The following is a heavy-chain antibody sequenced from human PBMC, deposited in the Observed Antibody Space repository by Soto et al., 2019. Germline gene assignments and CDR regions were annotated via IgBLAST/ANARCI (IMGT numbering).Heavy chain of an antibody. Sequence: PSETLSLTCTVSGGSISSYYWSWIRQPPGKGLEWIGYIYYSGSTNYNPSLKSRVTIPVDTSKNQFSLKLSSVTAADTAVYYGGRGGPGQRTQGGMDVWGQGTTVTVSS. J-gene: IGHJ6*02. CDR3: GRGGPGQRTQGGMDV. CDR2: IYYSGST. V-gene: IGHV4-59*01. CDR1: GGSISSYY.